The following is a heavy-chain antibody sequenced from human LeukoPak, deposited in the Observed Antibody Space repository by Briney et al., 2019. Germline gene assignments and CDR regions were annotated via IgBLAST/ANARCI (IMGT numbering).Heavy chain of an antibody. J-gene: IGHJ4*02. CDR3: ARASYDYVWGSYRPKTLFDY. CDR2: IRYDGSTK. D-gene: IGHD3-16*02. Sequence: GGSLRLSCAASGFTFSSYGMHWVRQAPGKGLEWVAFIRYDGSTKYYADSVKGRFTISRDNSKNTLYLQMSSLRAEDTAVYYCARASYDYVWGSYRPKTLFDYWGQGTLVTVSS. V-gene: IGHV3-30*02. CDR1: GFTFSSYG.